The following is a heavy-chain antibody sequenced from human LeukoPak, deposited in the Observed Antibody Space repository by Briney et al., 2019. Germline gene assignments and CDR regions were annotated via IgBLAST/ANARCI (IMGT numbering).Heavy chain of an antibody. CDR3: ARDSYGDANFDS. CDR2: IYADGNT. J-gene: IGHJ4*02. D-gene: IGHD4-17*01. CDR1: GFIVNTNY. V-gene: IGHV3-53*01. Sequence: GGSLRLSCAASGFIVNTNYMTWVRQAPGRGLEWVSFIYADGNTYYADSVKGRFTISRDISKNAVYLQMNSLRAEDTAVYYCARDSYGDANFDSWGQGTPVTVSS.